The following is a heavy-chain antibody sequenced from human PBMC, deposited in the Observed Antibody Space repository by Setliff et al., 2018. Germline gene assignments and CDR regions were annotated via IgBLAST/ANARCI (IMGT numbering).Heavy chain of an antibody. CDR2: IYTSWST. V-gene: IGHV4-61*09. Sequence: SETLSLTCTVSGDSISSRTYYWSWIRQPAGKGLEWIGHIYTSWSTIYNPSLKSRLTISVDTSKNQFSLKLRSVTAADTAVYYCARDRSYYASGSFTKWFDYWGQGALVT. CDR3: ARDRSYYASGSFTKWFDY. J-gene: IGHJ4*02. D-gene: IGHD3-10*01. CDR1: GDSISSRTYY.